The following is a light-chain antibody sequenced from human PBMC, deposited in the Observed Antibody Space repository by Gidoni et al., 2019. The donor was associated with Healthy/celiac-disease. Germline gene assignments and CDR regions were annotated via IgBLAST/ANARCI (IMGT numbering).Light chain of an antibody. CDR2: AAS. Sequence: IQLTQSPSSLSASVGDRVTITFRASQGISSYLAWYQQKPVKDPKLLIYAASTLQSGVPSRFSGRGSGTDFTLTISSLQPGDFATYYCPQLNSYPWTFGQGTKVEIK. J-gene: IGKJ1*01. CDR3: PQLNSYPWT. CDR1: QGISSY. V-gene: IGKV1-9*01.